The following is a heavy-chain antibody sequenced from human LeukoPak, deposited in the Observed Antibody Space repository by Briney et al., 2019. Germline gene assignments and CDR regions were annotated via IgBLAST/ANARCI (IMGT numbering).Heavy chain of an antibody. V-gene: IGHV1-69*13. D-gene: IGHD4-11*01. J-gene: IGHJ5*02. Sequence: GASVKVSCKASGGTFSSYAISWVRQAPGQGLEWMGGIIPIFGTANYAQKFQGRVTITADESTSTAYMELSSLRFEDTAVYYCARGDYSNYSWFDPWGQGTLVTVSS. CDR2: IIPIFGTA. CDR3: ARGDYSNYSWFDP. CDR1: GGTFSSYA.